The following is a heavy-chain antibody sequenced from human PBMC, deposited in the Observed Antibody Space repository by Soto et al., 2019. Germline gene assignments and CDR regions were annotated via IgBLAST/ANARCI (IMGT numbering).Heavy chain of an antibody. CDR2: IYHTGST. CDR1: GYSISSGYY. V-gene: IGHV4-38-2*01. D-gene: IGHD3-10*01. CDR3: ARKSFFDY. Sequence: PSETLSLTCAVSGYSISSGYYWGWIRQPPGKGLEWIGSIYHTGSTHYNPSLKSRVTISVDTSKNQFSLKLSSVTAADTAVHYCARKSFFDYWGQETLVTVSS. J-gene: IGHJ4*02.